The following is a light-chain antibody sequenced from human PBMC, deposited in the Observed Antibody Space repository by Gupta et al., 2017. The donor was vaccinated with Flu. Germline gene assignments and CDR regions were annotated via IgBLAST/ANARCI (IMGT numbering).Light chain of an antibody. V-gene: IGLV2-11*03. J-gene: IGLJ3*02. CDR3: RSYTFSATRWV. Sequence: NYVSWYQQKSGEAPKLLLYEVTKRPSGVSDRFSGSKSDNTASLTISGLQAEDEATYHCRSYTFSATRWVFGGGTTVTVL. CDR1: NY. CDR2: EVT.